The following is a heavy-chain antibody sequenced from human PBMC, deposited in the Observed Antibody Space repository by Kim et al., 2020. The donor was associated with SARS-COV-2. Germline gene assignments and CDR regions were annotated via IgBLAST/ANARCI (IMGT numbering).Heavy chain of an antibody. J-gene: IGHJ3*02. D-gene: IGHD3-3*01. Sequence: PKSRVTISVDTSKNQSSLKLSSVTAADTAVYYCARATFYDFWSGNAFDIWGQGTMVTVSS. V-gene: IGHV4-31*02. CDR3: ARATFYDFWSGNAFDI.